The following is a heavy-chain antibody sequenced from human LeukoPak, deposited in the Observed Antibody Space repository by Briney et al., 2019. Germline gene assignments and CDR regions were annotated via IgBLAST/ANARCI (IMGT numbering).Heavy chain of an antibody. CDR1: GYTFTSHY. Sequence: GASVKVSCKASGYTFTSHYMHWVRQAPRQGLEWMGWINPNSGGTNYAQKFQGRVTMTRDTSISTAYMELSRLRSDDTAVYYCARVPDYYYYYMDVWGKGTTVTVSS. V-gene: IGHV1-2*02. CDR2: INPNSGGT. CDR3: ARVPDYYYYYMDV. J-gene: IGHJ6*03.